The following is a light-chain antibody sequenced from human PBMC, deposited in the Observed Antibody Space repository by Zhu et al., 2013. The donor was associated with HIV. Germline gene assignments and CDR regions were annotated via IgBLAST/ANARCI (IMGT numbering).Light chain of an antibody. V-gene: IGKV3-11*01. Sequence: ETVLTQSPATLSVSPGERATLSCRASQSVNTNLAWYQQKPGQAPRLLIYDASNRATGIPARFSGSGSGTDFTLTISSLEPEDFAVYYCQQRSNWPPLTFGGGTKVEIK. CDR1: QSVNTN. J-gene: IGKJ4*01. CDR3: QQRSNWPPLT. CDR2: DAS.